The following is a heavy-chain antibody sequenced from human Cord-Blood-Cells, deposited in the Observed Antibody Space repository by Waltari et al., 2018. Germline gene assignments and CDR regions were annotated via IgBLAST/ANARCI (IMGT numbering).Heavy chain of an antibody. V-gene: IGHV1-2*02. D-gene: IGHD2-21*01. Sequence: QVQLVQSGAEVTKPGASVKVSCKASGYTFTGYYMHWVRQAPGQGLEWMGWINPNSGSTNYAQKFQGRVTMTRDTSISTAYMELSRLRSDDTAVYYCAREDVVVIAPFDYWGQGTLVTVSS. CDR1: GYTFTGYY. CDR3: AREDVVVIAPFDY. CDR2: INPNSGST. J-gene: IGHJ4*02.